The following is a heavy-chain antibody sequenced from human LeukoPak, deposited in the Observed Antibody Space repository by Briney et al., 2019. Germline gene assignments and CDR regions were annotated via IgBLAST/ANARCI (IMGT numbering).Heavy chain of an antibody. J-gene: IGHJ3*02. CDR1: GGSISSGDYY. Sequence: PSETLSLTCTVSGGSISSGDYYWSWIRQPPGKGLEWIGYIYYSGSTNYNPSLKSRVTISVDTSKNQFSLKLSSVTAADTAVYYCASESGYSYDAFDIWGQGTMVTVSS. D-gene: IGHD6-13*01. V-gene: IGHV4-61*08. CDR2: IYYSGST. CDR3: ASESGYSYDAFDI.